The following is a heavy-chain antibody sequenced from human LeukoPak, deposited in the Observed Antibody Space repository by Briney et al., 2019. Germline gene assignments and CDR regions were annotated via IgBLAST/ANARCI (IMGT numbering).Heavy chain of an antibody. CDR1: GFIFSSYA. D-gene: IGHD3-22*01. V-gene: IGHV3-30-3*01. J-gene: IGHJ4*02. CDR3: ARDPSSGYYLYFDY. CDR2: ISYDGSNK. Sequence: PGGSLRLSCAASGFIFSSYAMHWVRQAPGKGLEWVAVISYDGSNKYYADSVKGRFTISRDNSKNTLYLQMNSLRPDDTAVYYCARDPSSGYYLYFDYWGQGTLLTVSS.